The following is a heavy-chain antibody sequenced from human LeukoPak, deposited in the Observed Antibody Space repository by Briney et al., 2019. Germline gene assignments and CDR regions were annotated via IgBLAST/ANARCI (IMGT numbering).Heavy chain of an antibody. CDR1: GGSISSYY. CDR2: FYSDGNT. CDR3: ARDGYSSGWYDY. Sequence: PSETLSLTCTVSGGSISSYYWSWIRQSPGKGLEWIGYFYSDGNTNFNPSLKSRVTISVDTSKNQFSLRLSSVTAADTAVYYCARDGYSSGWYDYWGQGTLVTVSS. V-gene: IGHV4-4*08. J-gene: IGHJ4*02. D-gene: IGHD6-19*01.